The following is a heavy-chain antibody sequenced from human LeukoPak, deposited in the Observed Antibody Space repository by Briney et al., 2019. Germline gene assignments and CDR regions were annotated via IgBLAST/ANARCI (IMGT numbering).Heavy chain of an antibody. CDR2: IIPIFGTA. Sequence: GASVKVSCKASGGTFSSYVISWVRQAPGQGLEWMGGIIPIFGTANSAQKFQGRVTITADESTSTAYMEMSSLRSEDTAVYYCARDIYGVSGNLHWFDPWGQGTLVTVSS. CDR3: ARDIYGVSGNLHWFDP. D-gene: IGHD3-10*01. CDR1: GGTFSSYV. J-gene: IGHJ5*02. V-gene: IGHV1-69*01.